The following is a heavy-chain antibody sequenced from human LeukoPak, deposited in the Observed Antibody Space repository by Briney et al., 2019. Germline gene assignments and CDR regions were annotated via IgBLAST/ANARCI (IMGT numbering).Heavy chain of an antibody. V-gene: IGHV4-34*01. CDR3: ARGFVVVPAAIPYYYGMDV. CDR1: GGSFSGYY. Sequence: SETLSLTCAVYGGSFSGYYWSWIRQPPGKGLEWIGEINHSGSTNYNPPLKSRVTISVDTSKNQFSLKLSSVTAADTAVYYCARGFVVVPAAIPYYYGMDVWGQGTTVTVSS. J-gene: IGHJ6*02. CDR2: INHSGST. D-gene: IGHD2-2*02.